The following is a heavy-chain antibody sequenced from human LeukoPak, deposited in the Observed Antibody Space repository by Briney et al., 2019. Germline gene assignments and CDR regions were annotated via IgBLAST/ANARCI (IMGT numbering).Heavy chain of an antibody. CDR2: ISPYNGHT. CDR3: ARDLGATTVTPFDY. CDR1: GYTFTNYG. J-gene: IGHJ4*02. Sequence: ASVKVSCKTSGYTFTNYGISWVRQAPGQGLEWMGWISPYNGHTNYAQKFQGRVTMTTDTSTTTAYLEVRSLRSDDTALYYCARDLGATTVTPFDYWGQGTLVTVSS. V-gene: IGHV1-18*01. D-gene: IGHD4-17*01.